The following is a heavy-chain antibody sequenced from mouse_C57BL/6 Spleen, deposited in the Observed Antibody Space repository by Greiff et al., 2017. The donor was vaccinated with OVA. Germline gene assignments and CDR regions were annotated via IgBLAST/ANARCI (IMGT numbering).Heavy chain of an antibody. D-gene: IGHD1-1*01. J-gene: IGHJ1*03. CDR2: IDPETGGT. Sequence: QVQLQQSGAELVRPGASVTLSCKASGYTFTDYEMHWVKQTPVHGLEWIGAIDPETGGTAYKQKFTGKAILTADKSSSTAYMELRSLTSEDSAVYYCTREDYYGSSYRWYFDVWGTGTTVTVSS. V-gene: IGHV1-15*01. CDR3: TREDYYGSSYRWYFDV. CDR1: GYTFTDYE.